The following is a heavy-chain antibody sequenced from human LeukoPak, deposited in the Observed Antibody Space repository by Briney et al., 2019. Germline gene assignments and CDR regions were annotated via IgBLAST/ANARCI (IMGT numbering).Heavy chain of an antibody. D-gene: IGHD6-13*01. CDR3: MRDEEAAAGTTDY. CDR2: IIPILNMA. Sequence: SVKVSCKASGGTLSNYAISWVRQAPGQGLEWMGRIIPILNMANYAQNFQGKVTITADRSTSTAYMELSSLRSEDTAVYYCMRDEEAAAGTTDYWGQGTLVTVSS. V-gene: IGHV1-69*04. CDR1: GGTLSNYA. J-gene: IGHJ4*02.